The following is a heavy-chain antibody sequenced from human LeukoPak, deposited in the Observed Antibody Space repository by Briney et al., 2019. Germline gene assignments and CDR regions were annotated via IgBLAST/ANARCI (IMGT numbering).Heavy chain of an antibody. J-gene: IGHJ4*02. CDR3: ARDVDESSGYYDF. Sequence: GGSLRLSCAASGFTSSSFWMHWVRQAPGKGLVWVSRINSDGSSRSYADSVKGRFTISRDNAKNTPYLQMNSLRAEDTAVYYCARDVDESSGYYDFWGQGTLVTVSS. CDR1: GFTSSSFW. V-gene: IGHV3-74*01. D-gene: IGHD3-22*01. CDR2: INSDGSSR.